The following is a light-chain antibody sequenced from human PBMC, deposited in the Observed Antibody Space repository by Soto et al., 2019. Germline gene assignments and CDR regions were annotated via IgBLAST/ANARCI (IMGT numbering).Light chain of an antibody. CDR3: CSYTVSGTYV. CDR2: AVS. CDR1: SRDVGGYNY. J-gene: IGLJ1*01. V-gene: IGLV2-14*01. Sequence: QSALTQPASVSGSRGQSITISCTGTSRDVGGYNYVSWDQQHSCKAPQLMIYAVSNRPSGVSNRFSGSKSGNTATLTISGLQAEDEADYYCCSYTVSGTYVFGTGTKVTVL.